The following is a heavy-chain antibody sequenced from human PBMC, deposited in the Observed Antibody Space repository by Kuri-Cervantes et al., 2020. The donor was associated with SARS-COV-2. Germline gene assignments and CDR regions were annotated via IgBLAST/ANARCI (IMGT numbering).Heavy chain of an antibody. J-gene: IGHJ6*02. CDR3: ARDQIGTGTARQYYYYGMDV. CDR2: ISGYNGNT. V-gene: IGHV1-18*04. D-gene: IGHD1-1*01. Sequence: ASVKVSCKTSGYTFINHGISWVRQAPGQGLEWMGWISGYNGNTNYAQKFQGRVTITADKSTSTAYMELSSLRSEDTAVYYCARDQIGTGTARQYYYYGMDVWGQGTTVTVSS. CDR1: GYTFINHG.